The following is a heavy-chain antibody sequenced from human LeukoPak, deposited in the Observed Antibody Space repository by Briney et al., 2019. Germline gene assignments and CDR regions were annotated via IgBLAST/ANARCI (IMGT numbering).Heavy chain of an antibody. Sequence: GGSLRLSCAASGFTFDDYAMHWVRQAPGKGLEWVSGISWNSGSIGYADSVKGRFTISRDNAKNSLYLQMNSLRTEDTAVYFCAKDRPPQYDSGTYSDYWGQGTLVTVSS. V-gene: IGHV3-9*01. CDR1: GFTFDDYA. CDR3: AKDRPPQYDSGTYSDY. J-gene: IGHJ4*02. D-gene: IGHD3-10*01. CDR2: ISWNSGSI.